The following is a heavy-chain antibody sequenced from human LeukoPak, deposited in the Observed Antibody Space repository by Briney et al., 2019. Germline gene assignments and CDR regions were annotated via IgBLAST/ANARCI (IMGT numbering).Heavy chain of an antibody. D-gene: IGHD2-2*01. V-gene: IGHV4-30-4*01. Sequence: PSETLSLTCTDSGGAISSGDYFWSWIRQPPGKALEWIAYTYHRGSPFYKSSLKCRVTTSVDTSKNQFSLKLSSMTAADTAVYCANCYAPSHPDYWGQGILVTVSS. J-gene: IGHJ4*02. CDR3: NCYAPSHPDY. CDR2: TYHRGSP. CDR1: GGAISSGDYF.